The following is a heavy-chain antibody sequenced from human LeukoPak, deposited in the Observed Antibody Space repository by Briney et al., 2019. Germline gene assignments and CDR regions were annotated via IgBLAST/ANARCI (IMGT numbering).Heavy chain of an antibody. D-gene: IGHD3-10*02. CDR1: GFTFSSYS. V-gene: IGHV3-21*01. Sequence: GGSLTLSCAPSGFTFSSYSMNWVRQPAGKGLEWVSSISSSSSYIYYADSVKGRFTISRDNAKNSLYLQMNSLRAEDTAVYYCAELGITMIGGVWGKGTTVTISS. J-gene: IGHJ6*04. CDR2: ISSSSSYI. CDR3: AELGITMIGGV.